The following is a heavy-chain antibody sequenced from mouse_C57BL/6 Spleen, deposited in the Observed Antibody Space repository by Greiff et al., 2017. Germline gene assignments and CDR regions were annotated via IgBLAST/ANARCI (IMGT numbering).Heavy chain of an antibody. CDR1: GFSLPSYG. V-gene: IGHV2-2*01. J-gene: IGHJ4*01. Sequence: VQRVEPGPGLVQPSQCLSITCTVSGFSLPSYGVHWVRQSPGKGLEWLGGIWSGGSTDYNAAFISKLNSSKNNAKNQVFFKTHSLQADDTAIYYCARGGYRYAMDYWGQGTSVTVSS. CDR3: ARGGYRYAMDY. D-gene: IGHD2-2*01. CDR2: IWSGGST.